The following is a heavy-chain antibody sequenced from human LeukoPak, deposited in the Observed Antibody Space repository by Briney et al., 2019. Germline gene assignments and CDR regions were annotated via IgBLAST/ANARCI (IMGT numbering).Heavy chain of an antibody. CDR3: TRDYGGFDY. CDR2: IRSKVYGGTT. J-gene: IGHJ4*02. V-gene: IGHV3-49*04. CDR1: GFTFGDYV. Sequence: PGGSLRLSCRSPGFTFGDYVMTWVRQAPGKGLEWVGFIRSKVYGGTTEYAASVKGRFIISRDDSKSIAYLQMNSLETEDTAVYYCTRDYGGFDYWGQGTLVTVSS. D-gene: IGHD4-23*01.